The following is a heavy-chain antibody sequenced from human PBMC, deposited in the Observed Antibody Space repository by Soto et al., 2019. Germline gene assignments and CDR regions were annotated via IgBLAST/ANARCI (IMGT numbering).Heavy chain of an antibody. CDR2: IIPMFGTT. CDR3: ARGVVPAAGAAPHYFHYGVDV. CDR1: GDTFKKFA. V-gene: IGHV1-69*06. J-gene: IGHJ6*02. D-gene: IGHD2-2*01. Sequence: QVQLVQSGPEVKKPGSSVKVSCKTSGDTFKKFAISWVRQAPGQGPEWMGGIIPMFGTTKYTQKFQGRVTFTPDKSTGTAYMELTSLMSEDTATYFCARGVVPAAGAAPHYFHYGVDVWGQGTTVTVSS.